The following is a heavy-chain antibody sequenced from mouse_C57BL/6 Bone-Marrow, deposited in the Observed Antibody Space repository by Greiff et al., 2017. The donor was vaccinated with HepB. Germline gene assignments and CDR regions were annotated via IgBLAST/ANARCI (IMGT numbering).Heavy chain of an antibody. CDR2: IYPGDGDT. V-gene: IGHV1-80*01. CDR1: GYAFSSYW. J-gene: IGHJ3*01. Sequence: VQLQQSGAELVKPGASVKISCKASGYAFSSYWMNWVKQRPGKGLEWIGQIYPGDGDTNYNGKFKGKATLTADKSSSTAYMHLSSLTSEDSAVYFCARGGNWAWFAYWGQGTLVTVSA. D-gene: IGHD4-1*01. CDR3: ARGGNWAWFAY.